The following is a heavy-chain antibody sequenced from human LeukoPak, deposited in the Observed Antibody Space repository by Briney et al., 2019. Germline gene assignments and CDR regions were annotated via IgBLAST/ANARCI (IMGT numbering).Heavy chain of an antibody. CDR3: ATSVDGLVTIRTYFEH. D-gene: IGHD2/OR15-2a*01. CDR1: GYSLTKLS. J-gene: IGHJ4*01. V-gene: IGHV1-24*01. CDR2: FDPEEGET. Sequence: SVKVSCKLSGYSLTKLSMHWVRQAPGEGLEWMGGFDPEEGETLKTQKFQGRVSMTEDTFTNTAYMELTGLRSEDTAVYYCATSVDGLVTIRTYFEHWGQGTLITVSS.